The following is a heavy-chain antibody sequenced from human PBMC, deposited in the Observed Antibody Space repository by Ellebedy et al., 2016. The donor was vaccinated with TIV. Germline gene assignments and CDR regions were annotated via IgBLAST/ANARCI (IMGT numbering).Heavy chain of an antibody. CDR2: ISRSGSTI. CDR3: ARGLENDYYYYGMDV. J-gene: IGHJ6*02. V-gene: IGHV3-48*03. Sequence: GGSLRLXXAGSGFSFSDYDMNWVRRAPGKGLEWVSYISRSGSTIYYADSVKGRFTITKDNAKNSLFLFMTNLEAADTGVYYCARGLENDYYYYGMDVWGQGTTVTVSS. CDR1: GFSFSDYD. D-gene: IGHD1-1*01.